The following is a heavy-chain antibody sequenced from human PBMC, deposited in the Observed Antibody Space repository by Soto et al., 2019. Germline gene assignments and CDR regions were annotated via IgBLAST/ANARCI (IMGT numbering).Heavy chain of an antibody. CDR2: ISARGGSL. CDR3: AKGSIEYRAAVDH. D-gene: IGHD5-12*01. J-gene: IGHJ4*02. CDR1: GLSFSSYA. V-gene: IGHV3-23*01. Sequence: EVQLLESGGGLVQPGGSLRLACTASGLSFSSYAMVWVRQAPGKGLEWVSVISARGGSLYFADSVKGRFTISRDNSKNVLSLEMNNLRAEDTATYFCAKGSIEYRAAVDHWGQGTVVLVSS.